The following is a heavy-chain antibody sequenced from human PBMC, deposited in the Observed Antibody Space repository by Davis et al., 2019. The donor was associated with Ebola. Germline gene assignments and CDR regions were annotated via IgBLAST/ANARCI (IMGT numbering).Heavy chain of an antibody. CDR2: ISSSSSTI. V-gene: IGHV3-11*04. CDR1: GFTFSDYY. CDR3: ARGGENVLLWFGEFNFDY. Sequence: GESLKISCAASGFTFSDYYMSWIRQAPGKGLEWVSYISSSSSTIYYADSVKGRFTISRDNAKNSLYLQMNSLRDEDTAVYYCARGGENVLLWFGEFNFDYWGQGTLVTVSS. J-gene: IGHJ4*02. D-gene: IGHD3-10*01.